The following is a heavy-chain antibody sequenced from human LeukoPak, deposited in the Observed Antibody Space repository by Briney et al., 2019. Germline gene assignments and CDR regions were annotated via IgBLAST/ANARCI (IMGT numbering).Heavy chain of an antibody. Sequence: GGSLRLSCAVSGFTFSSSWMGWVRQAPGKGLEWVAVISYDGSNKYYADSVKGRFTISRDNSKNTLYLQMNSLRAEDTAVYYCARVRNWNYVRYYYYGMDAWGQGTTVTVSS. V-gene: IGHV3-30-3*01. CDR2: ISYDGSNK. CDR1: GFTFSSSW. J-gene: IGHJ6*02. CDR3: ARVRNWNYVRYYYYGMDA. D-gene: IGHD1-7*01.